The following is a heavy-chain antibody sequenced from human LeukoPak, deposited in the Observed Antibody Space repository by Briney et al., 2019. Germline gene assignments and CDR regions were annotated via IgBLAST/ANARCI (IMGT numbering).Heavy chain of an antibody. CDR1: GFTFSSYG. D-gene: IGHD6-13*01. CDR2: IRYDGSNK. V-gene: IGHV3-30*02. CDR3: AKEPSGSWHPFGY. J-gene: IGHJ4*02. Sequence: PGGSLRLSCAASGFTFSSYGMHWVRQAPGKGLEWVAFIRYDGSNKYYADSVKGRFTISRDNSKNTLYLQMNSLRAEDTAVYYCAKEPSGSWHPFGYWGQGTLVTVSS.